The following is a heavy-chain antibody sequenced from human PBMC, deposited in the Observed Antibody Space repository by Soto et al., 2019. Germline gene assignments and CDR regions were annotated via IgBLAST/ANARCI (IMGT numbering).Heavy chain of an antibody. D-gene: IGHD3-9*01. Sequence: EVRLWESGGGLVQPGGSLRLSCAASGFSFSTYAMTWVRQAPGKGLQWVSAISGGGSNTHYADSVKGRFTISRDNSKKLLHLQMNSLRAEDTAIYYCAKFSAASVYDISSAPDYWGQGTLVTVSS. CDR3: AKFSAASVYDISSAPDY. J-gene: IGHJ4*02. CDR2: ISGGGSNT. CDR1: GFSFSTYA. V-gene: IGHV3-23*01.